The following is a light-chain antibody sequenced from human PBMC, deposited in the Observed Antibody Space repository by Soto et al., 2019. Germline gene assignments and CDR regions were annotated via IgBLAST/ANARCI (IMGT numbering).Light chain of an antibody. CDR3: SSYTSSSSIV. J-gene: IGLJ1*01. CDR2: EVS. V-gene: IGLV2-14*01. Sequence: QSAMTQPASVSGSPGQSITISCTGTSRDVGGYNYVSWYQQHPGKAPKLMIYEVSNRPSGVSNRFSGSKSGNTASLTISGLQAEEEADYYCSSYTSSSSIVFGTGTKVTVL. CDR1: SRDVGGYNY.